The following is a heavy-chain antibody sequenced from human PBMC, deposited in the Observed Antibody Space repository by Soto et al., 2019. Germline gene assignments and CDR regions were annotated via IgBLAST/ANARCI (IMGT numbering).Heavy chain of an antibody. CDR3: ARGDYHSSGYHHLLPY. CDR1: GYTFTSYD. V-gene: IGHV1-8*01. J-gene: IGHJ4*02. D-gene: IGHD3-22*01. Sequence: DSVKGSCKASGYTFTSYDINWVRQATGQGLEWMGWMNPNSGNTGYAQKFQGRVTMTRNTSISTAYMELSSLRSEDTAVYYCARGDYHSSGYHHLLPYRGQGNLVTLSS. CDR2: MNPNSGNT.